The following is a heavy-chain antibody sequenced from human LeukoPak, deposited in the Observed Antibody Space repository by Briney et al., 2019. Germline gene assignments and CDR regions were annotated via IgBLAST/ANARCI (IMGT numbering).Heavy chain of an antibody. D-gene: IGHD2-2*01. CDR1: GYTFTDYY. CDR2: INPNSGGT. CDR3: AGANALYCSSTSCLFDY. J-gene: IGHJ4*02. V-gene: IGHV1-2*02. Sequence: ASVKVSCKASGYTFTDYYIHWVRQAPGQGLEWMAWINPNSGGTYYAQNFHDRITLTRDTSISTAYMELSRLRSDDTAIYYCAGANALYCSSTSCLFDYWGQGTLVTASS.